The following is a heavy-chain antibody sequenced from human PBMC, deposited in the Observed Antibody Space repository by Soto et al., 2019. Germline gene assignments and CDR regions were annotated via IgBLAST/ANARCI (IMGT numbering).Heavy chain of an antibody. J-gene: IGHJ6*02. D-gene: IGHD3-9*01. CDR3: ARLYFDWSLGAPVGMDV. CDR2: IKQDGSEK. Sequence: HPGGSLRLSCAASGFTFSSYWMSWVRQAPGKGLEWVANIKQDGSEKYYVDSVKGRFTISRDNAKNSLYLQMNSLRAEDTAVYYCARLYFDWSLGAPVGMDVWGQGTTVTVSS. CDR1: GFTFSSYW. V-gene: IGHV3-7*04.